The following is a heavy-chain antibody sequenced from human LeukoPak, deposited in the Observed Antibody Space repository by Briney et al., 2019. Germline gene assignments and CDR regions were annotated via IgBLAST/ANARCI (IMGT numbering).Heavy chain of an antibody. Sequence: SGGSLRLSCAASGFTFSSYAMSWVRQAPGKGLEWVSAISGSGGSTYYADSVKGLFTISRDNSKNTLYLQMNSLRAEDTAVYYCAKDRLEWLLSSDYWGQGTLVTVSS. CDR2: ISGSGGST. CDR3: AKDRLEWLLSSDY. CDR1: GFTFSSYA. J-gene: IGHJ4*02. V-gene: IGHV3-23*01. D-gene: IGHD3-3*01.